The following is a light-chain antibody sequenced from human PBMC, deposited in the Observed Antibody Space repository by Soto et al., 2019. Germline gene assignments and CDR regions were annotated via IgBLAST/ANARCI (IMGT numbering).Light chain of an antibody. J-gene: IGLJ1*01. CDR3: SSYTSSSTEV. Sequence: QSMLTQPASLSGSPGQSITISSTGPSSDVGGYNYVSWYQQHPGKAPKLMIYEVSNRPSGVSNRFSGSKSGNTASLTISGLQAEDEADYYCSSYTSSSTEVFGTGTKVTVL. V-gene: IGLV2-14*01. CDR1: SSDVGGYNY. CDR2: EVS.